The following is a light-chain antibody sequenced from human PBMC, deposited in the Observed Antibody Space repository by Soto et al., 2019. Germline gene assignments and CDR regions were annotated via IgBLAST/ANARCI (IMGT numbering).Light chain of an antibody. CDR2: DAY. J-gene: IGKJ5*01. CDR3: QQRHMWPIT. CDR1: QSFRGL. Sequence: EVLLTQSRVTLSLSPGERASLSGRASQSFRGLLAWYQQKPGQAPRLLIYDAYNRATGIPPRFSGSGSGTDFTLTISSLEPEDSAVYYCQQRHMWPITFGQGTRLEI. V-gene: IGKV3-11*01.